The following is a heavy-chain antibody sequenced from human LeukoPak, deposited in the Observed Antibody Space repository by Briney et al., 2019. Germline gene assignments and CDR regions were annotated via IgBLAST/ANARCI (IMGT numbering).Heavy chain of an antibody. CDR3: VRLDCVEDNCYNY. D-gene: IGHD1-20*01. V-gene: IGHV4-59*08. Sequence: PSETLSPTCKVAADSIRNDYWSWVRPLQGGWLEWMGYIHFAGSPTYHTSLKGRAPMLVDTSKNQVFPRLTSVAAADTAVYYCVRLDCVEDNCYNYWAQGTLVTVSS. CDR1: ADSIRNDY. CDR2: IHFAGSP. J-gene: IGHJ4*02.